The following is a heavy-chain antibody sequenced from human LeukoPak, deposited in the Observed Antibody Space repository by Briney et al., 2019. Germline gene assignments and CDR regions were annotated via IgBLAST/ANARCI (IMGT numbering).Heavy chain of an antibody. CDR3: ARRQGDD. J-gene: IGHJ4*02. CDR1: GGSISSYY. CDR2: IYYSGST. Sequence: PSETLSLTCTVSGGSISSYYCSWIRQPPGKGLEWIGYIYYSGSTNYNPSLKSRVTISVDTSKNQFSLKLSSVTAADTAVYYCARRQGDDWGQGTLVTVSS. V-gene: IGHV4-59*01.